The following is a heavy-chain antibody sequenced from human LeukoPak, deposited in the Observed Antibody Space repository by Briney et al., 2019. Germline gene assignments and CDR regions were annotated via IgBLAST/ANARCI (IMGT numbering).Heavy chain of an antibody. V-gene: IGHV4-59*08. D-gene: IGHD4-23*01. Sequence: SETLSLTCTVSGGSISSYYWSWLRQPPGKGLEWIGYIYYSGSTNYNPSLKSRVTISVDTSKNQFSLKLSSVTAADTAVYYCARGETQGGDFDYWGQGTLVTVSS. CDR3: ARGETQGGDFDY. J-gene: IGHJ4*02. CDR2: IYYSGST. CDR1: GGSISSYY.